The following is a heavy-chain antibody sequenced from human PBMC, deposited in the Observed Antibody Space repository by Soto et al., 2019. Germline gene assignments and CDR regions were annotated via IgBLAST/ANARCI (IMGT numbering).Heavy chain of an antibody. V-gene: IGHV3-23*01. CDR1: GFTFSSYA. J-gene: IGHJ3*02. CDR3: AKDQCSGGSCYGHAFDI. D-gene: IGHD2-15*01. CDR2: ISGSGGST. Sequence: PGGSLRLSCAASGFTFSSYAMSWVRQAPGKGLEWVSAISGSGGSTYYADSVKGRFTISRDNSKNTLYLQMNSLRAEDTAVYYCAKDQCSGGSCYGHAFDIWGQGTMVTVSS.